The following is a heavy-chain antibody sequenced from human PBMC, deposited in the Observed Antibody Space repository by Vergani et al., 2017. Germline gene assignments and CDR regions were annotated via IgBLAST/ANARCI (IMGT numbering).Heavy chain of an antibody. D-gene: IGHD6-13*01. V-gene: IGHV3-9*01. CDR1: GFTFDDYA. Sequence: EVQLVESGGGLVQPGGSLRLSCAASGFTFDDYAMHWVRQAPGKGLEWVSGISWNSGSIGYADSVKGRFTISRDNAKNSLYLQMNSLRAEDTAVYYCARDFQQLVRGPTGMDVWGQGTTVTVSS. CDR3: ARDFQQLVRGPTGMDV. J-gene: IGHJ6*02. CDR2: ISWNSGSI.